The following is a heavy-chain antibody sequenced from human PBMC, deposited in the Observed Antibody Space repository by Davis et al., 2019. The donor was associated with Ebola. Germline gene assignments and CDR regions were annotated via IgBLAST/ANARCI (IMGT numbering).Heavy chain of an antibody. J-gene: IGHJ6*02. CDR1: GGTFSSYA. CDR2: IIPILGIA. V-gene: IGHV1-69*04. CDR3: ARSNYAFWSGIGASYFGMDV. D-gene: IGHD3-3*01. Sequence: SVKVSCKASGGTFSSYAISWVRQAPGQGLEWMGRIIPILGIANYAQKFQGRVTLTTDTSTSTAYMELSLRSDDTAVYYCARSNYAFWSGIGASYFGMDVWGQGTTVTVSS.